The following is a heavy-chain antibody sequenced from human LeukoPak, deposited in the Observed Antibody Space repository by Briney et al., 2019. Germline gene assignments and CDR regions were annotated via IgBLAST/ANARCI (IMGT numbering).Heavy chain of an antibody. Sequence: ASVEVSCKVSGYTLIELSMHWVRQAPGKGLEWMGTFDPENGEIIYAQKFQGRVTMTEDTSTDTAYMELSSLRSEDTAVYYCTTKYYYDNNDYYLIDYWGQGTLVTVSS. CDR2: FDPENGEI. V-gene: IGHV1-24*01. CDR1: GYTLIELS. J-gene: IGHJ4*02. CDR3: TTKYYYDNNDYYLIDY. D-gene: IGHD3-22*01.